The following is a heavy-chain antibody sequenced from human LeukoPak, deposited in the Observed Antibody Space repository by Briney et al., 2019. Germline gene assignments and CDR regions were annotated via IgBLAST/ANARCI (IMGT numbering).Heavy chain of an antibody. J-gene: IGHJ6*02. CDR3: ARDLEGRGWSGYYTDYYYYYGMDV. Sequence: GGSLRLSCAASGFTFSSYWMSWVRQAPGKGLEWVANIKQDGSEKYYVDSVKGRFTISRDNAKNSLYLQMNSLRAEDTAVYYCARDLEGRGWSGYYTDYYYYYGMDVWGQGTTVTVSS. CDR1: GFTFSSYW. D-gene: IGHD3-3*01. CDR2: IKQDGSEK. V-gene: IGHV3-7*01.